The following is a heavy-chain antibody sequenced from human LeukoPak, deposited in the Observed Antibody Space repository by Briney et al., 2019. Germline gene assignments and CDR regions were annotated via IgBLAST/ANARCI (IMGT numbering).Heavy chain of an antibody. D-gene: IGHD6-13*01. CDR3: TTTSGQQLHYGMDV. CDR1: GFTFSNAW. Sequence: GGSLRLSCAASGFTFSNAWMNWVRQAPGKGLEWVGRIKSKTDGGTTDYAAPVKGRFTISRGDSKNTLYLQMNSLKTEDTAVYYCTTTSGQQLHYGMDVWGQGTTVTVSS. J-gene: IGHJ6*02. CDR2: IKSKTDGGTT. V-gene: IGHV3-15*07.